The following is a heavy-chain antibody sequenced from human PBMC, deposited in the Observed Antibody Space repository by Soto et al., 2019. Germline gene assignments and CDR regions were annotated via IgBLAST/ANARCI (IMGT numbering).Heavy chain of an antibody. D-gene: IGHD6-25*01. CDR2: IKQDGSEK. CDR3: AREKRANGYFDY. Sequence: EVQLVESGGGLVQPGGSLRLSCAASGFIFSNYWMTWVRQAPGKGLEWVANIKQDGSEKYYVDSVNGRFTISRDNAKNSLYLQMNSLSAEDTAVYYCAREKRANGYFDYWGQGTLVTVSS. CDR1: GFIFSNYW. J-gene: IGHJ4*02. V-gene: IGHV3-7*01.